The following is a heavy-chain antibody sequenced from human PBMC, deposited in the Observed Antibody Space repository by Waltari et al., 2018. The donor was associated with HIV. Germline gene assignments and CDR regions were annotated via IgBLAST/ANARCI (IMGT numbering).Heavy chain of an antibody. D-gene: IGHD5-12*01. V-gene: IGHV3-74*01. CDR1: GFTFGDYW. Sequence: EVRLVEAGGGLVQPGGSLRLSCAASGFTFGDYWMHWVRQVPGKGLVGVSRINGDGSSTNYAASVRGRFTISRDNAKNTLYLQMNSLTVGDTAVYYCARGNIGGYWGQGTLVTVSS. CDR3: ARGNIGGY. J-gene: IGHJ4*02. CDR2: INGDGSST.